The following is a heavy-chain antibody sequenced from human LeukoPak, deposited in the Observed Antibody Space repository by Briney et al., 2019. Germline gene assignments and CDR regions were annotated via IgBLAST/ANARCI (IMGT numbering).Heavy chain of an antibody. CDR3: ARAPYLGDSRLGYYYGMDV. D-gene: IGHD5-12*01. V-gene: IGHV1-2*02. J-gene: IGHJ6*02. CDR2: INPDSGGT. Sequence: GASVKVSCKASGYTFTGYYMHWVRQSPGQGLEWMGWINPDSGGTNYAQNFQGRVTMTRDTSISTAYMELSRLRSDDTAVYFCARAPYLGDSRLGYYYGMDVWGQGTTVTVSS. CDR1: GYTFTGYY.